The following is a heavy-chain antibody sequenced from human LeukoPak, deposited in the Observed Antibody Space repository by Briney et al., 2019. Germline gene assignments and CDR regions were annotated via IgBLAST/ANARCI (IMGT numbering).Heavy chain of an antibody. CDR1: GGTFSSYA. CDR3: ARGGRTYYYGPSYFDY. V-gene: IGHV1-69*13. D-gene: IGHD3-10*01. Sequence: ASVKVSCKASGGTFSSYAISWVRQAPGQGLEWMGGIIPIFGTANYAQKFQGRVTITADESTSTAYMELSSLRSEDTAVYYCARGGRTYYYGPSYFDYWGQGTLVTVSS. J-gene: IGHJ4*02. CDR2: IIPIFGTA.